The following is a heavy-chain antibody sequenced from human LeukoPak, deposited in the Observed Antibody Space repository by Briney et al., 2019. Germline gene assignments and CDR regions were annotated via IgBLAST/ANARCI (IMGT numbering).Heavy chain of an antibody. CDR3: ARGGGLDV. V-gene: IGHV3-7*03. CDR1: GFSFSDAW. D-gene: IGHD3-16*01. CDR2: INHNGNVN. Sequence: GGSLRLSCAASGFSFSDAWMNWVRQAPGKGLEWVASINHNGNVNYYVDSVKGRFTISRDNAKNSLYLQMSNLRAEDTAVYFCARGGGLDVWGQGATVTVSS. J-gene: IGHJ6*02.